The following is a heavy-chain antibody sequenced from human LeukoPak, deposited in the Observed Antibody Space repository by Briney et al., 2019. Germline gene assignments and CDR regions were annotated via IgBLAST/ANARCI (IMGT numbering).Heavy chain of an antibody. J-gene: IGHJ4*02. V-gene: IGHV3-48*04. D-gene: IGHD3-10*01. CDR2: IRNTGTPI. CDR1: GITFSNYN. Sequence: GGSLRLSCAASGITFSNYNMNWVRQAPGKGLEWVSYIRNTGTPIYYADSVKGRFTISRDNAKSSLFLQMNSLRAEDTAVYYCARVLLWFGELYFDYWGQGTLVTVSS. CDR3: ARVLLWFGELYFDY.